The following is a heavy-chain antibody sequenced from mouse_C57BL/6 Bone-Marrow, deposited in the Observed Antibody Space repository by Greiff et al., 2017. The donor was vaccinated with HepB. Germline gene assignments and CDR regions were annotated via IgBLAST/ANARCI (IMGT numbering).Heavy chain of an antibody. CDR3: ASPDYDYDEGVFAY. Sequence: QVQLKESGPGLVQPSQSLSITCTVSGFSLTSYGVHWVRQSPGKGLEWLGVIWSGGSTDYNAAFISRLSISKDNSKSQVFFKMNSLQADDTAIYYCASPDYDYDEGVFAYWGQGTLVTVSA. J-gene: IGHJ3*01. CDR1: GFSLTSYG. D-gene: IGHD2-4*01. CDR2: IWSGGST. V-gene: IGHV2-2*01.